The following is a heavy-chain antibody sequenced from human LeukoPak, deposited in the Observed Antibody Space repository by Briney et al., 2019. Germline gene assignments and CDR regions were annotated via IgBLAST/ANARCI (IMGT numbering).Heavy chain of an antibody. CDR1: GGSISSYY. CDR2: IYYSGST. D-gene: IGHD3-22*01. Sequence: PSETLSLTCTVSGGSISSYYWSWIRQPPGKGLEWIGYIYYSGSTNYNPSLKSRVTISVDTSKNQFSLKLSSVTAADTAVYYCARQRGSGYYYFDYWGQGTLVTVSS. CDR3: ARQRGSGYYYFDY. J-gene: IGHJ4*02. V-gene: IGHV4-59*08.